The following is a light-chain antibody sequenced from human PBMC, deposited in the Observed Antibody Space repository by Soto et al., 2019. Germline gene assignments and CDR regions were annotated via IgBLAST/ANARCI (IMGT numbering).Light chain of an antibody. J-gene: IGKJ4*02. CDR3: HWRLT. CDR2: GAS. Sequence: EIVLQPGHASLSLTPRNRAILSCRASQRVRSLLAWYQQKPGQAPRLLFYGASSRATGITDRFRGSESGTKFSRVDTKQVGEDYCVYYTHWRLTFGEGTKVDI. CDR1: QRVRSL. V-gene: IGKV3-20*01.